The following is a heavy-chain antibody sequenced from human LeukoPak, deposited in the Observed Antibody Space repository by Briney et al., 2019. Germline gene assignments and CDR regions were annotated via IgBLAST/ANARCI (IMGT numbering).Heavy chain of an antibody. V-gene: IGHV4-4*07. J-gene: IGHJ4*02. Sequence: PSETLSLTCSVSGGSIATYHWSWIRQPAGKGLEWIGRVYSSGSTNYNPSLKSRVSMSVDMSKNQFSLKLISVTAADTAMYYCARAVGSGVASDYWGQGTLVTVSS. D-gene: IGHD6-19*01. CDR1: GGSIATYH. CDR3: ARAVGSGVASDY. CDR2: VYSSGST.